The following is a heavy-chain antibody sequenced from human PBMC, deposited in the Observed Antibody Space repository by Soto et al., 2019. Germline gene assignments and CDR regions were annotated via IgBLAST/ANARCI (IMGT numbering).Heavy chain of an antibody. Sequence: QVQLVQFGAEVKKPGASVKVSCKASGYTFTSYGISWVRQAPGQGLEWMGWISAYNGNTNYAQKLQGRVTMTTDTSTSTAYMELRSLRSDDTSVYYCARRHGNIVATVGGELDYWGQGTLVTVSS. D-gene: IGHD5-12*01. CDR1: GYTFTSYG. CDR2: ISAYNGNT. V-gene: IGHV1-18*01. CDR3: ARRHGNIVATVGGELDY. J-gene: IGHJ4*02.